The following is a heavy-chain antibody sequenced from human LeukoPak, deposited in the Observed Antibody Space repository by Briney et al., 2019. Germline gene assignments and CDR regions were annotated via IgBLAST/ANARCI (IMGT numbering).Heavy chain of an antibody. Sequence: SETLSLTCAVYGGSFSGYYWSWIRQPPGKGLEWIGEINHSGSTNYNPSLKSRVAISVDTSKNQFSLKLSSVTAADTAVYYCARPRVRGVIIRGFDYWGQGTLVTVSS. CDR2: INHSGST. D-gene: IGHD3-10*01. V-gene: IGHV4-34*01. CDR3: ARPRVRGVIIRGFDY. J-gene: IGHJ4*01. CDR1: GGSFSGYY.